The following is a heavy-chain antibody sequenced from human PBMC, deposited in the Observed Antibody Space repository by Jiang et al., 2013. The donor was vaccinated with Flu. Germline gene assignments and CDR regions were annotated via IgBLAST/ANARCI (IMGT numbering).Heavy chain of an antibody. D-gene: IGHD3-22*01. CDR1: GGSISSSSYY. J-gene: IGHJ5*02. Sequence: SGPGLVKPSETLSLTCTVSGGSISSSSYYWGWIRQPPGKGLEWIGSIYYSGSTYYNPSLKSRVTISVDTSKNQFSLKLSSVTAADTAVYYCARPDSSGYDTWGQGTLVTVSS. V-gene: IGHV4-39*01. CDR3: ARPDSSGYDT. CDR2: IYYSGST.